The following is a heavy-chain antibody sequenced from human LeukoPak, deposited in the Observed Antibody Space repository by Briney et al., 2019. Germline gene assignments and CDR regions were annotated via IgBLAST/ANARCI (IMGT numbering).Heavy chain of an antibody. J-gene: IGHJ4*02. V-gene: IGHV4-34*01. CDR3: ARVLSGSYLDY. CDR2: INHSGST. CDR1: GGSFSGYY. Sequence: SETLSLTCAVYGGSFSGYYWSWIRQPPGKGLEWIGVINHSGSTNYNPSLKSRVTISVDTSKNQFSLKLSSVTAADTAVYYCARVLSGSYLDYWGQGTLVTVSS. D-gene: IGHD1-26*01.